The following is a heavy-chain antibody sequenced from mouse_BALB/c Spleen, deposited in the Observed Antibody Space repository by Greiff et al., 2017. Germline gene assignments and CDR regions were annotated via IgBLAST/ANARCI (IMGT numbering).Heavy chain of an antibody. V-gene: IGHV5-12-2*01. D-gene: IGHD2-14*01. Sequence: EVKLMESGGGLVQPGGSLKLSCAASGFTFSSYTMSWVRQTPEKRLEWVAYISNGGGSTYYPDTVKGRFTISRDNAKNTLYLQMSSLKSEDTAMYYCARRDNYRYTWFAYWGQGTLVTVSA. CDR3: ARRDNYRYTWFAY. J-gene: IGHJ3*01. CDR1: GFTFSSYT. CDR2: ISNGGGST.